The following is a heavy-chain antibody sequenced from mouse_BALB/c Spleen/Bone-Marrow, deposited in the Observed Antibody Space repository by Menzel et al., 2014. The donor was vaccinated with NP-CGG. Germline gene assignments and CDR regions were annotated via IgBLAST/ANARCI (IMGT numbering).Heavy chain of an antibody. J-gene: IGHJ3*01. V-gene: IGHV1-15*01. CDR2: IDPETGGT. Sequence: VNVVESGAELVRPGASVTLSCKASGYTFTDYEMHWVKQTPVHGLEWIGAIDPETGGTAYNQKFKGKATLTADKSSSTAYMELRSLTSEDSAVYYCTRRTGDPYWGQGTLVTVSA. D-gene: IGHD4-1*01. CDR3: TRRTGDPY. CDR1: GYTFTDYE.